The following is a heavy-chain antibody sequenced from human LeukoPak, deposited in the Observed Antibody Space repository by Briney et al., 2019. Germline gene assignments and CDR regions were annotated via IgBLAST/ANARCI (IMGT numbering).Heavy chain of an antibody. Sequence: SETLSLTCSVSSGFNTSHFWSWIRQAAGKRPEWIGRIYTAGNTNYSPSLRSRVTMSVDTSKKQFSLKLTSVTAADTALYYCAIRFGRLEAGGTPFDSWGQGTLVTVSS. V-gene: IGHV4-4*07. CDR2: IYTAGNT. J-gene: IGHJ4*02. CDR1: SGFNTSHF. CDR3: AIRFGRLEAGGTPFDS. D-gene: IGHD6-13*01.